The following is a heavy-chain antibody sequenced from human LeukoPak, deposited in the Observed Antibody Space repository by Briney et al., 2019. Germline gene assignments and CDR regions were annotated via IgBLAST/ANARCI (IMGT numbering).Heavy chain of an antibody. CDR3: ARDRVAAAGTNWFDP. J-gene: IGHJ5*02. V-gene: IGHV3-9*01. CDR2: ISWNSGSI. D-gene: IGHD6-13*01. CDR1: GFTFDDYA. Sequence: PGGSLRLSCAAPGFTFDDYAMHLVRHAPGKGLEWVSGISWNSGSIGYADSVKGRFTISRDNAKNSLYLQLNSLRAEDAALYYCARDRVAAAGTNWFDPWGQGTLVTVSS.